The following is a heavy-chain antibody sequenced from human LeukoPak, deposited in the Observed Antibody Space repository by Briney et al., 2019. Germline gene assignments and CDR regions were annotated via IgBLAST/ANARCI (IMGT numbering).Heavy chain of an antibody. CDR3: ARAVGTSRNFFDY. J-gene: IGHJ4*02. CDR2: IYTSGSN. CDR1: GFTFSDSY. D-gene: IGHD4-23*01. V-gene: IGHV4-4*07. Sequence: PGGSLRLSCAASGFTFSDSYMSWIRQPAGKGLEWIGRIYTSGSNNYNPSLKGRVTISVDTSKNQFSLNLSSVTAADTAMYYCARAVGTSRNFFDYWGQGTLVTVSS.